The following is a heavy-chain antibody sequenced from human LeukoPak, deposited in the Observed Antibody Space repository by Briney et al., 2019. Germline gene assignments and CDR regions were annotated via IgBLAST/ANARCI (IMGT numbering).Heavy chain of an antibody. J-gene: IGHJ4*02. D-gene: IGHD6-6*01. Sequence: GGSLRPSCAASGFTFSSYGMHWVRQAPGKGLEWVAFIRYDGSNKYYADSVKGRFTISRDNSKNTLYLQMNSLRAEDTAVYYCANMYSSSSGGKNYWGQGTLVTVSS. V-gene: IGHV3-30*02. CDR3: ANMYSSSSGGKNY. CDR1: GFTFSSYG. CDR2: IRYDGSNK.